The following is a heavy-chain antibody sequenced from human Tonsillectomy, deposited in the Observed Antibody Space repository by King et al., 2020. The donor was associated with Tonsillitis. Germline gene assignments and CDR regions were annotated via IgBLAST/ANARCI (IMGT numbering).Heavy chain of an antibody. CDR1: GFTFSSYA. D-gene: IGHD3-3*01. Sequence: QLVQSGGGLIQPGGSLRLSCAASGFTFSSYAMSWVRQAPGKGQEWVSGISGSGSSTYYADSVKGRFAISRDNSKNTLYLQMNSLRAEETAVYYCAKDRDFWSPHGMDVWGQGTTVTVSS. V-gene: IGHV3-23*04. CDR2: ISGSGSST. J-gene: IGHJ6*02. CDR3: AKDRDFWSPHGMDV.